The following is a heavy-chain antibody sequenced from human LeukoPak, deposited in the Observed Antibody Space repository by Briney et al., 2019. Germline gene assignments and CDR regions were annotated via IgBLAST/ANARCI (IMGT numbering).Heavy chain of an antibody. D-gene: IGHD5-12*01. CDR1: GIAVSDYY. CDR3: DGPVVLL. V-gene: IGHV3-11*03. CDR2: ISSSSSYT. J-gene: IGHJ1*01. Sequence: GGSLRLSCVVSGIAVSDYYIDWIRQAPGKGLEWISYISSSSSYTDYADSVKGRFTISRDNAKSALYLQLNSLRLEDTAVYCVDGPVVLLRGQGTLVTVSS.